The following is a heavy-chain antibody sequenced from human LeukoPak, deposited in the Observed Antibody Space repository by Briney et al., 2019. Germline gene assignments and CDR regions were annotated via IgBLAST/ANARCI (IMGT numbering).Heavy chain of an antibody. D-gene: IGHD6-13*01. V-gene: IGHV3-30-3*01. CDR1: GFTFSSYA. CDR3: AREIQQQLVPRGAFDI. J-gene: IGHJ3*02. Sequence: GGSLRLSCAASGFTFSSYAMHWVRQAPGKGLEWVAVISYDESNKYYADSVKGRFTISRDNSKNTLYLQMNSLRAEDTAVYYCAREIQQQLVPRGAFDIWGQGTMVTVSS. CDR2: ISYDESNK.